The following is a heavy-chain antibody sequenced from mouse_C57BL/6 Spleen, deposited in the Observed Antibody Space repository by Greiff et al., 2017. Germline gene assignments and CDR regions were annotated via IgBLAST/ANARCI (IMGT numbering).Heavy chain of an antibody. CDR1: GYSITSGYY. D-gene: IGHD3-3*01. CDR3: ARDTGTGFDY. V-gene: IGHV3-6*01. J-gene: IGHJ2*01. Sequence: VQLQQSGPGLVKPSQSLSLTCSVTGYSITSGYYWHWIRQFPGNKLEWMGYISYDGSNNYNPSLKNRNSITRDTSKNQFFLKLNSVTTEDTATYYCARDTGTGFDYWGQGTTLTVSS. CDR2: ISYDGSN.